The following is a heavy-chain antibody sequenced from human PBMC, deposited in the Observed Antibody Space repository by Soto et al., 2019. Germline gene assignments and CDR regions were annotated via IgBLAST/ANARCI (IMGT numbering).Heavy chain of an antibody. CDR1: GFTFSSYG. CDR3: ARDNYYDSSGYLDY. D-gene: IGHD3-22*01. Sequence: LRLSCAASGFTFSSYGMHWVRQAPGKGLEWVAVIWYDGSNKYYADSVKGRFTISRDNSKNTLYLQMNSLRAEDTAVYYCARDNYYDSSGYLDYWGQGTLVTVSS. J-gene: IGHJ4*02. V-gene: IGHV3-33*01. CDR2: IWYDGSNK.